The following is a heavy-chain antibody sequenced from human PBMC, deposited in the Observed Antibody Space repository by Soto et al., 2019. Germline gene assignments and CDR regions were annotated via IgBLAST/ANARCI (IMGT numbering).Heavy chain of an antibody. CDR3: ACLSGIQLGYCFGY. Sequence: SETLSLTCTVSGGSISSYYWSWIRQPPGKGLEWIGYIYYSGSTNYNPSLKSRVTISVDTSKNQFSLKLSSVTAADTAVYYCACLSGIQLGYCFGYWGQGTLVTVSS. CDR2: IYYSGST. CDR1: GGSISSYY. V-gene: IGHV4-59*08. J-gene: IGHJ4*02. D-gene: IGHD5-18*01.